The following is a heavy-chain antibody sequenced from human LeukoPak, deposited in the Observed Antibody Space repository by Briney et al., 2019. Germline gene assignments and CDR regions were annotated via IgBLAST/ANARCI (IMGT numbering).Heavy chain of an antibody. V-gene: IGHV3-20*04. CDR1: GFTFDDYG. Sequence: PGGSLRLSCAASGFTFDDYGMSWVRQAPGKGLEWVSGINWNGGSTGYADSVKGRFTISRDNAKNSLYLQMNSLRAEDTALYYCARRSIAVAGTFYYYCMDVWGKGTTVTVSS. CDR3: ARRSIAVAGTFYYYCMDV. J-gene: IGHJ6*03. D-gene: IGHD6-19*01. CDR2: INWNGGST.